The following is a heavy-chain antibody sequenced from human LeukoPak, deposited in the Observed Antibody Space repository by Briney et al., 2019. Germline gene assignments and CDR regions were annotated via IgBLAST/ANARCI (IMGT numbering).Heavy chain of an antibody. D-gene: IGHD3-22*01. CDR2: IKGDGSYK. J-gene: IGHJ4*02. CDR3: ATSADSSGND. Sequence: GGSLRLSCAASGFTFSSYAMSWVRQAPGKGLEWVANIKGDGSYKYYVDSVKGRFTISRDNAKSSVYLQMNTLRAEDTAVYYCATSADSSGNDWGQGTLVTVSS. V-gene: IGHV3-7*03. CDR1: GFTFSSYA.